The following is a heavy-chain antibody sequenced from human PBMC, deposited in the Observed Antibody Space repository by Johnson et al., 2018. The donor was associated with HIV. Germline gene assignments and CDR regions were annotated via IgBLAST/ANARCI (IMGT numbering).Heavy chain of an antibody. CDR1: EFTFSSYA. V-gene: IGHV3-30-3*01. J-gene: IGHJ3*02. D-gene: IGHD1-26*01. CDR2: ISYDGSNK. Sequence: QVQLVESGGGVVQPGGSLRLSCAASEFTFSSYAMHWVRQAPGKGLECVAVISYDGSNKYYADSVKGRFTISRDNSKNSLYLQMNSLRGEDTALYYCARVRLSGSYQGDAFDIWGQGTMVTVSS. CDR3: ARVRLSGSYQGDAFDI.